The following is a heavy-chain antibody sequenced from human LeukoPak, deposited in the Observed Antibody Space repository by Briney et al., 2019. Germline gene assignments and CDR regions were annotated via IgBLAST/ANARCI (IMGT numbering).Heavy chain of an antibody. CDR3: ASIYYYGSGSLDAFDI. CDR1: GYSFTSYW. CDR2: IYPGDSDT. V-gene: IGHV5-51*01. D-gene: IGHD3-10*01. J-gene: IGHJ3*02. Sequence: GESLKISCKGSGYSFTSYWIGWVRQMPGKGLEWMGIIYPGDSDTRYSPSFQGQVTISADKSISTAYQQWSSLKASDTAMYYCASIYYYGSGSLDAFDIWGQGTMVTVSS.